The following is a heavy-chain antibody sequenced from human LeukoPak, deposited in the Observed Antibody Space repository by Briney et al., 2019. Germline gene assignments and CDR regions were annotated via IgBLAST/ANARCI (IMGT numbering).Heavy chain of an antibody. D-gene: IGHD1-26*01. Sequence: GGSLRLSCAASGFTVSSNYMSWVRQAPGKGLEWVSVIYSGGSTYYADSVKGRFTISRDNSKNTLYLQMNSLRAEDTAVYYCERGRELPYFDYWGQGTLVTVSS. V-gene: IGHV3-66*02. CDR2: IYSGGST. CDR1: GFTVSSNY. CDR3: ERGRELPYFDY. J-gene: IGHJ4*02.